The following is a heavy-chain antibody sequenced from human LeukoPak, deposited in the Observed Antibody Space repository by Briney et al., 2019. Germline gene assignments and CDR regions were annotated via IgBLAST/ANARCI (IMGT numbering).Heavy chain of an antibody. J-gene: IGHJ4*02. D-gene: IGHD3-10*01. Sequence: PGGSLRLSCAASAFTFSDYYMSWIRQAPGKGLEWVSYISSSGSYTNYADSVKGRFTISRDNAKNSLYLQTDSLRAEDTAVYYCARTELSMIRGLLLTATPFDYWGQGTLVTVSS. CDR1: AFTFSDYY. V-gene: IGHV3-11*06. CDR3: ARTELSMIRGLLLTATPFDY. CDR2: ISSSGSYT.